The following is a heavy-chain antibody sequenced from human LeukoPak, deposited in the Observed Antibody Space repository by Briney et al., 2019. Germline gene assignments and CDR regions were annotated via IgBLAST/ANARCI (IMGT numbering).Heavy chain of an antibody. CDR1: GGSVSSSNYY. CDR2: IYYSGST. CDR3: ARETLRVPSFDY. V-gene: IGHV4-61*01. J-gene: IGHJ4*02. Sequence: PSETLSLTCTVSGGSVSSSNYYWSWIRQPPGKGLEWIGYIYYSGSTNYNPSLKSRVTISVDTSKNQFSLKLSSVTAADTAVYYCARETLRVPSFDYWGQGTLVTVSS. D-gene: IGHD4-23*01.